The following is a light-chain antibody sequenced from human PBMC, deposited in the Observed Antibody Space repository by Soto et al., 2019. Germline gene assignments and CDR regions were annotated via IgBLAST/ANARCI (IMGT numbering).Light chain of an antibody. Sequence: EIVMTQSPATLSVSPGERATLSCRASQSVSGKSAWYQQKPGQAPRLLIYGAFTRATGTPARFSGSGSGTEFTLTISSLQSEDFAVYYCQQYNNWPPITFGQGTRLEIK. CDR1: QSVSGK. CDR2: GAF. CDR3: QQYNNWPPIT. J-gene: IGKJ5*01. V-gene: IGKV3-15*01.